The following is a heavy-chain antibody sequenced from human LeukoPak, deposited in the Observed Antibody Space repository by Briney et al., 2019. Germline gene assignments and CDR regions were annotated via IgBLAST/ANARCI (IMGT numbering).Heavy chain of an antibody. Sequence: GGSLRLSCAASGFTFSSYAMHWVRQAPGKGLEWVAVISYDGSNKYYADSVKGRFTISRDNAKNSLYLQMNSLRAEDTAVYYCARGMLPVSRTTYYYYGMDVWGQGTTVTVSS. J-gene: IGHJ6*02. D-gene: IGHD1-1*01. CDR3: ARGMLPVSRTTYYYYGMDV. CDR1: GFTFSSYA. V-gene: IGHV3-30-3*01. CDR2: ISYDGSNK.